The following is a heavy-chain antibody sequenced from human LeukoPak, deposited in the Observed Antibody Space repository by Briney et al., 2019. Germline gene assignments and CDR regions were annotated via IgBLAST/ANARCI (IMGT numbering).Heavy chain of an antibody. CDR2: STNKLNSYTT. J-gene: IGHJ4*02. CDR3: ARVSRRGWAYFDY. V-gene: IGHV3-72*01. D-gene: IGHD6-19*01. CDR1: GFTFSDHY. Sequence: GGSLRLSCAASGFTFSDHYMDWVRQAPGKGLEWVGRSTNKLNSYTTEYAASVKGRFTISRDDSKNSLYLQMNSLKTEDTAVHYCARVSRRGWAYFDYWGQGTLVTVSS.